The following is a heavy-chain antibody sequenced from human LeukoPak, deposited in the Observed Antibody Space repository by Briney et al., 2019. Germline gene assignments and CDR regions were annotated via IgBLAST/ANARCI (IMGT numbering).Heavy chain of an antibody. D-gene: IGHD6-19*01. V-gene: IGHV3-30-3*01. J-gene: IGHJ4*02. CDR1: RFTFSNFA. CDR2: ISYDGSKT. CDR3: AKDNRRHYTSGPNPDSLH. Sequence: GGSLRLSCAASRFTFSNFAIHWVRQAPGKGLEWVAVISYDGSKTYYADSVKGRFTISRDNAKNSLYLQMNSLRVEDTAFYYCAKDNRRHYTSGPNPDSLHWGQGALVTVSS.